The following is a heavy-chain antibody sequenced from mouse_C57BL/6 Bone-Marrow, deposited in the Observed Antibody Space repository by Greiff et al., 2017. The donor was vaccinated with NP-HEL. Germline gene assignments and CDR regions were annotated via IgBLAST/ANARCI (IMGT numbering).Heavy chain of an antibody. CDR3: ASYVFAY. Sequence: QVQLKESGPGLVQPSQSLSITCTVSGFSLTSYGVHWVRQSPGKGLEWLGVIWSGGSTDYNAAFISRLSISKDNSKSQVFFKMNSLQADDTAIYYCASYVFAYWGQGTLVTVSA. D-gene: IGHD2-12*01. V-gene: IGHV2-2*01. CDR2: IWSGGST. J-gene: IGHJ3*01. CDR1: GFSLTSYG.